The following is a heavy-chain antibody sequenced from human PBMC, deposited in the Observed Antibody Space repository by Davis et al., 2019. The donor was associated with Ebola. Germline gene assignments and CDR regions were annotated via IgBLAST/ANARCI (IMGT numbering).Heavy chain of an antibody. Sequence: PGGSLRLSCAASGFTVSDAGMRWVRQAPGKGLEWVGRKSKSDGGTADYAAPVRGRFTISRDDSKNTLYLQMNSLKTEDTAVYYCVKWSYARFDYWGQGTLVTVSS. V-gene: IGHV3-15*01. CDR2: KSKSDGGTA. D-gene: IGHD1-26*01. J-gene: IGHJ4*02. CDR3: VKWSYARFDY. CDR1: GFTVSDAG.